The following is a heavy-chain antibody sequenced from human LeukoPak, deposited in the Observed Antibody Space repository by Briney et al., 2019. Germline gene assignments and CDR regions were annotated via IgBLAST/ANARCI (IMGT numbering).Heavy chain of an antibody. CDR1: GYTFTSYY. Sequence: GASVKVSCKASGYTFTSYYVHWVRQAPGQGLEWMGIINPSGGSTSYAQKFQGRVTMTRDTSTSTVYMELSSLRSEDTAVYYCARVSTSYFAVAGLDFDYWGQGTLVTVSS. D-gene: IGHD6-19*01. CDR2: INPSGGST. J-gene: IGHJ4*02. V-gene: IGHV1-46*01. CDR3: ARVSTSYFAVAGLDFDY.